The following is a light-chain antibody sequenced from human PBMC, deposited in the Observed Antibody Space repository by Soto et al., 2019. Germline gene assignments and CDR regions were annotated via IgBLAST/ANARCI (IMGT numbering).Light chain of an antibody. CDR1: GSDIGNYNY. J-gene: IGLJ3*02. Sequence: QSALTQPASVSGSPGQSITISCTGTGSDIGNYNYVSWYQQHPGKAPKLMIYGVSNRPSGVSNRFSGSKSGNAASLTISGLQAEDEADYYCSSYTSYTTLWVFGGGTNVTVL. CDR3: SSYTSYTTLWV. CDR2: GVS. V-gene: IGLV2-14*01.